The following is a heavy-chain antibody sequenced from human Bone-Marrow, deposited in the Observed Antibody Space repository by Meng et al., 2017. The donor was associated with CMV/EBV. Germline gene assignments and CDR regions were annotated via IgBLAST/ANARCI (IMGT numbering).Heavy chain of an antibody. V-gene: IGHV3-53*01. CDR1: GFTVTNNY. Sequence: GGSLRLSCAASGFTVTNNYMSWVRQAPGKGLEWVSVIYSDSSTYYADSVKGRFTISRDNSKNTLYLQMNSLRAEDTALYYCAKATYYSDSSGYNHYFDYWGQGTLVTVSS. CDR3: AKATYYSDSSGYNHYFDY. D-gene: IGHD3-22*01. J-gene: IGHJ4*02. CDR2: IYSDSST.